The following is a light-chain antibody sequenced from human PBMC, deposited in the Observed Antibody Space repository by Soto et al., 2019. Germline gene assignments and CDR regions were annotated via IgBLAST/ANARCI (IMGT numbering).Light chain of an antibody. J-gene: IGKJ1*01. V-gene: IGKV3-20*01. Sequence: EIVFTQSPCSLALSPGERATLSCRASHSVMSNYLAWYQQKPGQPPRLLIYGASGRATGIPDRFSGSGSGTDFTLTISRLEPEDFAVYYCQQYGSLSWTFGQGTKVDIK. CDR2: GAS. CDR3: QQYGSLSWT. CDR1: HSVMSNY.